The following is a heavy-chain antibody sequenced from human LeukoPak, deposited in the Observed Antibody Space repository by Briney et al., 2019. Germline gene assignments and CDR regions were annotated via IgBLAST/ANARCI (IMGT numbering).Heavy chain of an antibody. J-gene: IGHJ4*02. CDR3: AGDSSGYYQFDY. Sequence: GGSLRLSCAASGFTVSSNYMSWVRQAPGKGLEWVSVIYSGGSTYYADSVKGRFTISRDNSKNTLYLQMNSLRAEDTAVYYCAGDSSGYYQFDYWGQGTLVTVSS. CDR1: GFTVSSNY. D-gene: IGHD3-22*01. CDR2: IYSGGST. V-gene: IGHV3-66*01.